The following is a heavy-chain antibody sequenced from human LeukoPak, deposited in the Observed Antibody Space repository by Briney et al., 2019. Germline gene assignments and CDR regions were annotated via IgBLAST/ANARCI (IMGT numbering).Heavy chain of an antibody. J-gene: IGHJ3*02. Sequence: GGSLRLSCAASGFTFSTYWMHWVRQAPGKGLVWVSRINTDGSDTSYADSVKGRFTISRDNAKNTLYLQMNSLRAEDTAVYYCARDAYYDSSGYQLSDIWGQGTMVTVSS. CDR1: GFTFSTYW. V-gene: IGHV3-74*01. CDR3: ARDAYYDSSGYQLSDI. CDR2: INTDGSDT. D-gene: IGHD3-22*01.